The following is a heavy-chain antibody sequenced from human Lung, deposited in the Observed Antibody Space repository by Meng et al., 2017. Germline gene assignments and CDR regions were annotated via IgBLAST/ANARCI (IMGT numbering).Heavy chain of an antibody. CDR2: INPNSGGT. CDR3: ASYCGGDCYSSIHY. CDR1: GYTFTGYY. D-gene: IGHD2-21*02. J-gene: IGHJ4*02. V-gene: IGHV1-2*06. Sequence: QVQRVQSGAEVKKPGAAGKVSCKASGYTFTGYYMHWVRQAPGQGLEWMGRINPNSGGTNYAQKFQGRVTMTRDTSISTAYMELSRLRSDDTAVYYCASYCGGDCYSSIHYWGQGTLVTVSS.